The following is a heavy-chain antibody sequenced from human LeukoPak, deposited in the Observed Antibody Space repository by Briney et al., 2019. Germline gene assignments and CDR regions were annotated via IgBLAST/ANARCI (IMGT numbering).Heavy chain of an antibody. D-gene: IGHD5-12*01. Sequence: SQTLSLTCAISGDSVSSSTAAWNWIRQSPSRGLEWLGRTYYRSKWYSDCAEYVKSRITIDPDTSKNQFSLRLNSVTPDDTAVYFCARGQTYSGRIFDYWGQGTLVTVSS. CDR1: GDSVSSSTAA. CDR2: TYYRSKWYS. J-gene: IGHJ4*02. CDR3: ARGQTYSGRIFDY. V-gene: IGHV6-1*01.